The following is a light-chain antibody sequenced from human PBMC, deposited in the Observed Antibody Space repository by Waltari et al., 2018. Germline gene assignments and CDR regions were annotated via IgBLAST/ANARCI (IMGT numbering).Light chain of an antibody. J-gene: IGLJ3*02. CDR3: SSYTSSSTWV. V-gene: IGLV2-14*01. CDR1: SSDVGVYNY. Sequence: QSALTQPAPVSGSPGQSISISCTGTSSDVGVYNYVSWYQQHPGKAPKLMIYEVSNRPSGISNRFSGSKSDNTASLTISGLQAEDEADYYCSSYTSSSTWVFGGGTKLTVL. CDR2: EVS.